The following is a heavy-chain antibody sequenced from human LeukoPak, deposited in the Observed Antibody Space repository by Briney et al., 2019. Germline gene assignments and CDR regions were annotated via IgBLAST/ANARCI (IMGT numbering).Heavy chain of an antibody. CDR2: IKQDGSEK. CDR1: GFIFSSYW. D-gene: IGHD2-2*02. Sequence: GGSLRLSCAASGFIFSSYWTSWVRQAPGKGLEWVANIKQDGSEKYYVDSVRGRFTISRDNAKNSLYLQMSSLRAEDTAVYYCARGGAYCSSTSCYTLGGYFDYWGQGTLVTVSS. V-gene: IGHV3-7*01. CDR3: ARGGAYCSSTSCYTLGGYFDY. J-gene: IGHJ4*02.